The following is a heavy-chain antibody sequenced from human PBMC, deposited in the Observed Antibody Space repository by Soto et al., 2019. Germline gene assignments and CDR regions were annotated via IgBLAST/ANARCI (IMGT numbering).Heavy chain of an antibody. CDR2: ISAYNGNT. Sequence: ASVKVSCKASGYTFTIYCISWVRQAPGQGLEWMGWISAYNGNTNYAQKLQGRVTMTTDTSTSTAYMELRSLRSDDTAVYYCARDLRYYDSSGSLWGQGTLVTVSS. V-gene: IGHV1-18*01. CDR3: ARDLRYYDSSGSL. CDR1: GYTFTIYC. D-gene: IGHD3-22*01. J-gene: IGHJ4*02.